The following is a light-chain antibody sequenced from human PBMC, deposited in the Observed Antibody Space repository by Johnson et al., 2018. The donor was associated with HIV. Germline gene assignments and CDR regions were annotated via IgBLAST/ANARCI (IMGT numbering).Light chain of an antibody. CDR1: TSNVGNNF. J-gene: IGLJ1*01. Sequence: QSVLTQPPSVSAAPGQDVIISCSGSTSNVGNNFVSWYQHFPGRAPKLLIYENNKRPSGVPDRFSGSKSGTSATLDIHGLQSGDEADYYCGTWDSRRSARFVTGTKVTVL. CDR3: GTWDSRRSAR. CDR2: ENN. V-gene: IGLV1-51*02.